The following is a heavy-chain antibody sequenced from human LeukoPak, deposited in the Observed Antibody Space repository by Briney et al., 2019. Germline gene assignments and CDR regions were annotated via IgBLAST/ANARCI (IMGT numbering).Heavy chain of an antibody. CDR1: GGSISSSNW. Sequence: KPSGTLSLTFAVSGGSISSSNWWSWVRQPPGKGLEWIGEIYHSGSTNYNPSLKSRVTISVDKSKNQFSLKLSSVTAADTAVYYCARDLSHNRYSSSWHNAFDIWGQGTMVTVSS. J-gene: IGHJ3*02. CDR2: IYHSGST. D-gene: IGHD6-13*01. V-gene: IGHV4-4*02. CDR3: ARDLSHNRYSSSWHNAFDI.